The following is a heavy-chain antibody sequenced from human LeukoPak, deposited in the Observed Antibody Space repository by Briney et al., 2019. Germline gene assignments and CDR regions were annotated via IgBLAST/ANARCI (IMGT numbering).Heavy chain of an antibody. Sequence: GGSLRLSCAASGFTFSSYAMSWVRQAPGKGLEWVSAISGSGGSTYYADSVKGRFTISRDNAKNSLYLQMNSLRAEDTAVYYCARGQYYYDSSGYSTYFDYWGQGTLVTVSS. CDR1: GFTFSSYA. V-gene: IGHV3-23*01. CDR2: ISGSGGST. J-gene: IGHJ4*02. CDR3: ARGQYYYDSSGYSTYFDY. D-gene: IGHD3-22*01.